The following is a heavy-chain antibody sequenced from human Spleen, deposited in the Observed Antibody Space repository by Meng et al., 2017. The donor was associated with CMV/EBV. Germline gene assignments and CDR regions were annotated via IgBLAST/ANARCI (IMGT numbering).Heavy chain of an antibody. CDR3: ARDWSSNGPYYFDS. D-gene: IGHD2-8*01. CDR2: IYSDGSDT. Sequence: GESLKISCAASGFTFSSYWMSWVRQAPGKGLEWVSVIYSDGSDTYYADSVKGRFIMSRDNSKNTLYLEMRSLRADDTAVYYCARDWSSNGPYYFDSWGQGTLVTVSS. CDR1: GFTFSSYW. J-gene: IGHJ4*02. V-gene: IGHV3-23*03.